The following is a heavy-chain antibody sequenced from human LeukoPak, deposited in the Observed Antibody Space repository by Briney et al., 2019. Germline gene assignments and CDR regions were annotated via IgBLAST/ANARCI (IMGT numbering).Heavy chain of an antibody. J-gene: IGHJ6*03. CDR1: GFTFSNYW. V-gene: IGHV3-7*01. CDR2: IKQDGSEK. D-gene: IGHD3-9*01. CDR3: AKCILTGYYEGYMDV. Sequence: PGGSLRLSCAASGFTFSNYWMSWVRQAPGKGLEWVANIKQDGSEKYYVDSVQGRFTISRDNAKNSLFLQMNSLRVEDTAVYYCAKCILTGYYEGYMDVWGKGTTVTISS.